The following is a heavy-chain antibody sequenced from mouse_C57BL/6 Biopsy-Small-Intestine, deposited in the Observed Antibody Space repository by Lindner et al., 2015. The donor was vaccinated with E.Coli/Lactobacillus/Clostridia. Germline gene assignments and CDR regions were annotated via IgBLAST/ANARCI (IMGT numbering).Heavy chain of an antibody. CDR2: IYPGNGDT. J-gene: IGHJ3*01. CDR1: GYAFSSSW. D-gene: IGHD1-1*02. CDR3: ARWGWSPFAY. Sequence: VQLQESGPELVKPGASVKISCKASGYAFSSSWMNWVKQRPGKGLEWIGRIYPGNGDTNYNGKFKGKATLTADKSSSTAYIQLSSLTSEDSAVYFCARWGWSPFAYWGQGTLVTVST. V-gene: IGHV1-82*01.